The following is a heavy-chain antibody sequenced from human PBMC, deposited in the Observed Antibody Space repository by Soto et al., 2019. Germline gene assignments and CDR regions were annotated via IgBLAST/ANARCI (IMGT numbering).Heavy chain of an antibody. CDR3: ARLSYDYIWGSYRYPPAGFFDY. V-gene: IGHV4-39*01. Sequence: SETLSLTCTVSGGSISSYYWSWIRQPPGKGLEWICSIYYSGSTYYNPSLKSRVTISVDTSKNQFSLKLSSVTAADTAVYYCARLSYDYIWGSYRYPPAGFFDYWGQGTLVTVSS. CDR1: GGSISSYY. CDR2: IYYSGST. D-gene: IGHD3-16*02. J-gene: IGHJ4*02.